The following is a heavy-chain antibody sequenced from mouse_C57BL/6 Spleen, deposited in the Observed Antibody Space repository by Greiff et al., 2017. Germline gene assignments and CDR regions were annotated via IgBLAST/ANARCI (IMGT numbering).Heavy chain of an antibody. CDR1: GFTFSSYA. D-gene: IGHD4-1*01. Sequence: EVKLVESGGGLVKPGGSLKLSCAASGFTFSSYAMSWVRQTPEKRLEWVATISDGGSYTYYPDNVKGRFTISRDNAKNNLYLQMSHLKSEDTAMYYCARDRALTGTFDYWGQGTTLTVSS. V-gene: IGHV5-4*01. CDR3: ARDRALTGTFDY. J-gene: IGHJ2*01. CDR2: ISDGGSYT.